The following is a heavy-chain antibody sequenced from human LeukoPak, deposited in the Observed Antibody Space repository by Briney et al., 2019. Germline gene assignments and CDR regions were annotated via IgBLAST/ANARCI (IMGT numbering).Heavy chain of an antibody. CDR1: GFTFSSYS. CDR3: ARDFSGSYYDLDY. V-gene: IGHV3-21*01. Sequence: GGSLRLSCAASGFTFSSYSMNWVRQAPGKGLEWVSSISSSSSYIYYADSVKGRFTTSRDNAKNSLYLQMNSLRAEDTAVYYCARDFSGSYYDLDYWGQGTLVTVSS. D-gene: IGHD1-26*01. CDR2: ISSSSSYI. J-gene: IGHJ4*02.